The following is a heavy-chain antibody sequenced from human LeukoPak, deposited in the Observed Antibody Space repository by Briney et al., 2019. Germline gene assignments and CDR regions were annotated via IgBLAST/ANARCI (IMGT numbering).Heavy chain of an antibody. CDR1: GYTXTSYG. Sequence: ASVKVFCKASGYTXTSYGISGVRQAPGQGLEWMGWISAYNGNTNYAQKLQGRVTMTTDTSTSTAYMELRSLRSDDTAVYYCARVYSIAVAERGEDFDYWGQGTLVTVSS. D-gene: IGHD6-19*01. V-gene: IGHV1-18*01. J-gene: IGHJ4*02. CDR2: ISAYNGNT. CDR3: ARVYSIAVAERGEDFDY.